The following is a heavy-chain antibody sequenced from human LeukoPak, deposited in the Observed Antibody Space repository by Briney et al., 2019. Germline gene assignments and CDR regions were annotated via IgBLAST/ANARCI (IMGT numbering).Heavy chain of an antibody. CDR3: ARASGSYLFDY. D-gene: IGHD1-26*01. CDR1: GGSISSSSYY. V-gene: IGHV4-39*07. J-gene: IGHJ4*02. Sequence: PSETLSLTCTVSGGSISSSSYYWGWIRQPPGKGLEWIGSICYSGSTYYNPSLKSRVTISVDTSKNQFSLKLSPVTAADTAVYYCARASGSYLFDYWGQGTLVTVSS. CDR2: ICYSGST.